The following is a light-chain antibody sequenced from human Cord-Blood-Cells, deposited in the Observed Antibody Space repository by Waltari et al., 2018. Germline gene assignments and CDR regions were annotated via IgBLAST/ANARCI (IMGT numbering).Light chain of an antibody. J-gene: IGLJ3*02. V-gene: IGLV1-47*01. CDR3: AAWDDSLSGWV. CDR1: SSNIGSNY. CDR2: RNN. Sequence: QSVLTQPPSASGTPGQRVTISCSGSSSNIGSNYVYWYQQLPGTAPKLLIYRNNPRPSGVPDRFSGSKSGTSASLAISGLRFEGEADYYCAAWDDSLSGWVFGGGTKLTVL.